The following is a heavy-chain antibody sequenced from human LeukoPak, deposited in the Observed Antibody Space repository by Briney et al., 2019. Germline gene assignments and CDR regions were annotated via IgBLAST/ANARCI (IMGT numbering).Heavy chain of an antibody. Sequence: SETLSLTCAVYGGSFSGYYWSWIRQPPGKGLEWIGEINHSGSTNYNPSLKSRVTISVDTSKNQFSLKLSSVTVADTAVYYCARVHYYDSSGNNWFDPWGQGTLVTVSS. CDR1: GGSFSGYY. J-gene: IGHJ5*02. CDR2: INHSGST. D-gene: IGHD3-22*01. V-gene: IGHV4-34*01. CDR3: ARVHYYDSSGNNWFDP.